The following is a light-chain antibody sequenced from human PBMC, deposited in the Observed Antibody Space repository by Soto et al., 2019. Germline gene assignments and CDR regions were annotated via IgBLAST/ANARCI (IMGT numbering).Light chain of an antibody. Sequence: EIVLTQSPGTLSLSPGERATLSCRASQSVSSSYLAWYQQKPGQAPRLLIYDASSRATGIPDRFSGGGSGTDFTLPIGRMEPEGFGGDFCQPVGSPPNTFGQGTKLEIK. CDR2: DAS. V-gene: IGKV3-20*01. J-gene: IGKJ2*01. CDR3: QPVGSPPNT. CDR1: QSVSSSY.